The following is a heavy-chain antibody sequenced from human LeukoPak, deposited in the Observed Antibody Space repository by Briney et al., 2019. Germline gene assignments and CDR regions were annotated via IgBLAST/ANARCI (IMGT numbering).Heavy chain of an antibody. CDR3: ARVSVHYGITRNFDY. D-gene: IGHD3-16*01. Sequence: KSSETLSLTCAVSGGSISSSNWWSWVRQPPGKGLAWIGEIYHSGSTNYNPSLKSRVTISVDKSKNQFSLKLSSVTAADTAVYYCARVSVHYGITRNFDYWGQGTLVTVSS. CDR1: GGSISSSNW. J-gene: IGHJ4*02. CDR2: IYHSGST. V-gene: IGHV4-4*02.